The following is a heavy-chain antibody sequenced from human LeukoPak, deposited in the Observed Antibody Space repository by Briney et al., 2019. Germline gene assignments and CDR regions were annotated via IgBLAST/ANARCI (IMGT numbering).Heavy chain of an antibody. CDR2: IIPIFGTA. CDR3: AREGSLHAYAFDI. D-gene: IGHD4-11*01. CDR1: GGTFSSYA. J-gene: IGHJ3*02. V-gene: IGHV1-69*05. Sequence: GASVKVSCKASGGTFSSYAISWERQAPGQGLEWMGGIIPIFGTANYAQKFQGRVTITTDESTSTAYMELSSLRSEDTAVYYCAREGSLHAYAFDIWGQGTMVTVSS.